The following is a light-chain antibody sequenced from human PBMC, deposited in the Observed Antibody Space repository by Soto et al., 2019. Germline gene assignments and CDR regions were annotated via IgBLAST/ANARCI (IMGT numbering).Light chain of an antibody. CDR1: QSISSF. CDR2: AAS. V-gene: IGKV1-39*01. CDR3: QQSYSTPRYT. Sequence: DIQMTQSPSSLSASVGDRVTITCRASQSISSFLNWYQKKPGKAPNLLIYAASTLQSGVPSRFSGSGSGTDFTLTISSLQPEDFATYYCQQSYSTPRYTFGQGTNLEIK. J-gene: IGKJ2*01.